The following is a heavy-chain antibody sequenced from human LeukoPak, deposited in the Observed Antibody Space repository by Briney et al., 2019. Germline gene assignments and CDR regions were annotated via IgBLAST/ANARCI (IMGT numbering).Heavy chain of an antibody. D-gene: IGHD4-23*01. CDR1: GFTFNSYS. CDR2: ISGSRSYI. Sequence: GGSLRLSCAASGFTFNSYSMNWVRQAPGKGLEWVSSISGSRSYIYYADSVKGRFTISRDNAKNSLYLQMNSLRAEDDTAVYYCAYGGYMDVWGKGTTVTISS. CDR3: AYGGYMDV. J-gene: IGHJ6*03. V-gene: IGHV3-21*01.